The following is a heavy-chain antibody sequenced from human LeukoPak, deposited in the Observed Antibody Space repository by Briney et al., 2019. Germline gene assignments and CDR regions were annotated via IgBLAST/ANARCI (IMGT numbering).Heavy chain of an antibody. CDR3: AKGRPGVCNVGDS. V-gene: IGHV3-23*01. Sequence: SGGSLRLSCAASGFTFSINAMNWVRQAPGKGLEWVSAISGSGDNTSYSDSVRGRFTISRDNSKNSVYLQLNSVRAEDAAVYHCAKGRPGVCNVGDSWGERALLTVSS. J-gene: IGHJ4*02. CDR1: GFTFSINA. D-gene: IGHD5/OR15-5a*01. CDR2: ISGSGDNT.